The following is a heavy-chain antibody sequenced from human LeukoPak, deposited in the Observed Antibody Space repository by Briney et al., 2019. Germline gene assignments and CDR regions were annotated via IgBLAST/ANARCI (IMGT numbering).Heavy chain of an antibody. CDR1: GGSVSYYY. V-gene: IGHV4-59*08. J-gene: IGHJ3*02. CDR2: IFYSGST. D-gene: IGHD2/OR15-2a*01. Sequence: SETLSLTCSVSGGSVSYYYWSWIRQSPGKGLEWMGYIFYSGSTTYNPSLNSRLTMSVDTSKNQFSLKLTSVTAADTAVYFCARHGYNSTCGLCDAFDIWGQGTMVTVSS. CDR3: ARHGYNSTCGLCDAFDI.